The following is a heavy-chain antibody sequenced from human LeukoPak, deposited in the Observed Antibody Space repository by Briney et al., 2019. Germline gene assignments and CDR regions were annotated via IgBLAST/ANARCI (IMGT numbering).Heavy chain of an antibody. CDR2: ISYDGSNK. CDR1: GFTFSSYG. CDR3: AKEIPSYYGSGSYYPPDY. Sequence: GRSLRLSCAASGFTFSSYGMPWVRQAPGKGLEWVAVISYDGSNKYYADSVKGRFTISRDNSKNTLYLQMNSLRAEDTAVYYCAKEIPSYYGSGSYYPPDYWGQGTLVTVSS. V-gene: IGHV3-30*18. J-gene: IGHJ4*02. D-gene: IGHD3-10*01.